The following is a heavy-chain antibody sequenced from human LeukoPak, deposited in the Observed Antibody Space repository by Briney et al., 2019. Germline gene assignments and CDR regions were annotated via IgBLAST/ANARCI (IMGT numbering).Heavy chain of an antibody. Sequence: GRSLRLSCAASRFTFDDYAMHWVRQAPGKGLEWVSGISWNSGSIGYADSVKGRFTISRDNAKNSLYLQMNSLRAEDSSLYYCAKDRKSMVRGVMADYWGQGTLVTVSS. V-gene: IGHV3-9*01. D-gene: IGHD3-10*01. CDR3: AKDRKSMVRGVMADY. J-gene: IGHJ4*02. CDR2: ISWNSGSI. CDR1: RFTFDDYA.